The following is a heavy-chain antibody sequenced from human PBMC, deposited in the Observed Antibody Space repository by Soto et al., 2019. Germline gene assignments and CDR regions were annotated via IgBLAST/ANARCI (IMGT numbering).Heavy chain of an antibody. J-gene: IGHJ4*02. Sequence: QVQLQESGPGLVKPSETLSLSCTVSGGSISNYYWSWIQQPAGKGLEWIGRIYSSGSTNYSPSLKSRVTMSVDTSNNQFSLKLSSVTAADTAVYYCARGDRSGSNYTIDYWGQGTLVTVSS. CDR1: GGSISNYY. CDR2: IYSSGST. CDR3: ARGDRSGSNYTIDY. D-gene: IGHD3-10*01. V-gene: IGHV4-4*07.